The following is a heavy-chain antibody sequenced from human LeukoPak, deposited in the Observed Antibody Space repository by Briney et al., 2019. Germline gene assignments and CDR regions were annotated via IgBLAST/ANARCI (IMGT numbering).Heavy chain of an antibody. Sequence: SETLSLTCTVSGGSISSGGYYWSWIRQHPGKGLEWIGFIYYSGSTYYNPSLKSRVTFSVDTSKNQFSLKLSSVNAAETAVYYCARAVYDYIWGSYRFDYWGQGTLVTVSS. V-gene: IGHV4-31*03. D-gene: IGHD3-16*02. CDR3: ARAVYDYIWGSYRFDY. CDR1: GGSISSGGYY. J-gene: IGHJ4*02. CDR2: IYYSGST.